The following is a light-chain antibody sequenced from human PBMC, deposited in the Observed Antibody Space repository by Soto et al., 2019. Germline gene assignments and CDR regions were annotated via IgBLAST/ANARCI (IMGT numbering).Light chain of an antibody. V-gene: IGLV2-11*01. CDR1: SNDVGGYNY. J-gene: IGLJ2*01. Sequence: QSALTQPRSVSGSPGPSVTISCTGTSNDVGGYNYVSWYQQHPGKAPKLMFYDVSKRPSGVPDRFSGSKSGNTASLTISGLQAEDEADYYCCSYAGSYTHVVFGGGTKVTVL. CDR2: DVS. CDR3: CSYAGSYTHVV.